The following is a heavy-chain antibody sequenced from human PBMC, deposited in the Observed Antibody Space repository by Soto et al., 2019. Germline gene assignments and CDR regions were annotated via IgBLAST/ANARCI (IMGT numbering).Heavy chain of an antibody. J-gene: IGHJ4*02. Sequence: EVQLLESGGGLVQPGGSLRLSCAASGFTYESYAMSWVRQAPGKGLEWVSGINSGGTVAHYADSVKGRFALSRDNSKNALSLEMNSLRAGDTCLYYCAISTGGFGGLFVVPSDYWGQRTLVTVSS. CDR2: INSGGTVA. CDR1: GFTYESYA. CDR3: AISTGGFGGLFVVPSDY. D-gene: IGHD3-16*02. V-gene: IGHV3-23*01.